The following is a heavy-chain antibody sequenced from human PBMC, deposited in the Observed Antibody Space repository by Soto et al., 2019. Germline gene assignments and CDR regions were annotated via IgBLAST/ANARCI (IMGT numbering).Heavy chain of an antibody. J-gene: IGHJ3*02. Sequence: ASGFTFSKFWMHWVRQAPGKGLVWVSVIQNDGVSTRYADSVKGRFTISRDNAKNTVYLQMNSLGPEDTAIYYCATLYGPLDIWGQGTLVTVSS. CDR3: ATLYGPLDI. CDR2: IQNDGVST. V-gene: IGHV3-74*01. CDR1: GFTFSKFW. D-gene: IGHD3-16*01.